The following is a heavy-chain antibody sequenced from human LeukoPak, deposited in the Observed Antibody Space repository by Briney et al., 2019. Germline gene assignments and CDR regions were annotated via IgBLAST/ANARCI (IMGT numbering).Heavy chain of an antibody. CDR2: ISWKSDTI. CDR1: GFSFADYA. Sequence: GGSLRLSCAASGFSFADYAMHWVRQAPGKGLEWVSGISWKSDTITYGDSVKGRFTISRDNAENSLYLQMHSLRVEDTALYYCVKGLGNYYGSNSKTYYYYYMDVWGKGTTVTVSS. V-gene: IGHV3-9*01. CDR3: VKGLGNYYGSNSKTYYYYYMDV. J-gene: IGHJ6*03. D-gene: IGHD3-10*01.